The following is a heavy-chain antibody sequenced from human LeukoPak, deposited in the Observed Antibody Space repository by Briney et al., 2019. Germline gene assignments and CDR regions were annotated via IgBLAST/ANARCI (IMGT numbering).Heavy chain of an antibody. Sequence: ASVKVSCKASGYTFTSYGISWVRQAPGQGLEWMGWISAYNGNTNYAQNFQDRVTLTTDRSTSTAYMELRSMRSDDTAVYYCAREGATDYYFDPWGQGTLVTVSS. CDR1: GYTFTSYG. J-gene: IGHJ4*02. V-gene: IGHV1-18*01. CDR2: ISAYNGNT. CDR3: AREGATDYYFDP. D-gene: IGHD4-11*01.